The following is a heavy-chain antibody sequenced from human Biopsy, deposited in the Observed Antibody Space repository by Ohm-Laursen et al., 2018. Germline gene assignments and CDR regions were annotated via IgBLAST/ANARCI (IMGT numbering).Heavy chain of an antibody. CDR1: GFSISSGFH. D-gene: IGHD2-15*01. V-gene: IGHV4-38-2*01. CDR3: ARMKGRGYFDY. CDR2: IYRTGTT. Sequence: TLSLTCRVSGFSISSGFHWAWIRQPPGKGLERIGFIYRTGTTTYNPSFKSRVAMAVDTSKNQFSLTLNSVTAADTAVYYCARMKGRGYFDYWGQGTLVIVSS. J-gene: IGHJ4*02.